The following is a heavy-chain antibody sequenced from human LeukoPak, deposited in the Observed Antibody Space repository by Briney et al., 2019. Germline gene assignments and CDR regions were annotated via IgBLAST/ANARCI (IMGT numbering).Heavy chain of an antibody. D-gene: IGHD3-10*01. V-gene: IGHV3-23*01. CDR3: AKDRSYSGFSGRGAYFDY. J-gene: IGHJ4*02. CDR2: ITGGGGST. CDR1: GFTFSCYA. Sequence: PGGSLRLSCAASGFTFSCYAMSWVRQAPGKGLEWVSAITGGGGSTYYADSVKGRFTISRDNSKNTLYLQMNSLRAEDTAVYYCAKDRSYSGFSGRGAYFDYWGQGTLVTVSS.